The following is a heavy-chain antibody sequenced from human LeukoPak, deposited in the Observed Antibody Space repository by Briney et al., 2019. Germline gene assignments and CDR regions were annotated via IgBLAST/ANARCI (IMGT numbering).Heavy chain of an antibody. V-gene: IGHV3-23*01. D-gene: IGHD5-12*01. CDR3: APLAATTDY. Sequence: GGSLRLSCAASGFTLSSYAMSWVRQAPGKGLEWVSSISASGGGTYYADSVKGRFTISRDTSKDTLYLQMNSLRAEDTAVYYCAPLAATTDYWGQGTLVTVSS. CDR2: ISASGGGT. CDR1: GFTLSSYA. J-gene: IGHJ4*02.